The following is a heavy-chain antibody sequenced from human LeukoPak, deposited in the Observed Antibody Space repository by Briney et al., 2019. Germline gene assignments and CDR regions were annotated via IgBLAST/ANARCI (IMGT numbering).Heavy chain of an antibody. Sequence: SEALSLTCGVSGGSVINTNWWTWVRQPPGKGLEWIGEVHLDGRTNYNPSLESRLTMSVDVSENQVSLKLTSVTAADTAVYYCAREGGFYRPLDYSGQGTLVTVSS. J-gene: IGHJ4*02. D-gene: IGHD3-3*01. CDR2: VHLDGRT. CDR1: GGSVINTNW. V-gene: IGHV4-4*02. CDR3: AREGGFYRPLDY.